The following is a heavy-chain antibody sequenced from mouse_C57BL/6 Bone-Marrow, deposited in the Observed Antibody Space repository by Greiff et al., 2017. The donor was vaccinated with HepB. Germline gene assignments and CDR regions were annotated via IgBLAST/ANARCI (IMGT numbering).Heavy chain of an antibody. D-gene: IGHD2-12*01. CDR1: GYSITSGYY. Sequence: VQLKESGPGLVKPSQSLSLTCSVTGYSITSGYYWNWIRQFPGNKLEWMGYISYDGSNNYNPSLKNRISITRDTSKNQFFLKLNSVTTEDTATYYCARDYDGGFDYWGQGTTLTVSS. J-gene: IGHJ2*01. V-gene: IGHV3-6*01. CDR3: ARDYDGGFDY. CDR2: ISYDGSN.